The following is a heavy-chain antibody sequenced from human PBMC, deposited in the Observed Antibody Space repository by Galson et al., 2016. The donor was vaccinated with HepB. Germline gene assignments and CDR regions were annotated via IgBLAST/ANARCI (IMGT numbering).Heavy chain of an antibody. CDR2: ISSSSTYI. J-gene: IGHJ4*02. D-gene: IGHD5-18*01. V-gene: IGHV3-21*01. CDR3: ARDKKRWRTTMVLDY. Sequence: SLRLSCAASGFNFSSYSMKWVRQAPGKGLEWVSSISSSSTYIYYADSVKGRFTISRDNAKNSLFLRMTSLRAEDTAVYYCARDKKRWRTTMVLDYWGQGTPVTVSS. CDR1: GFNFSSYS.